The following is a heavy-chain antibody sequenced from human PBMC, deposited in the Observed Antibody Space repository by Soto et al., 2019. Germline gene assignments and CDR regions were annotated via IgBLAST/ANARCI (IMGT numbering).Heavy chain of an antibody. V-gene: IGHV3-33*03. CDR2: IWYDGTNT. D-gene: IGHD2-15*01. CDR3: APSTNVRSAGGYFDQ. CDR1: GFTFSSYG. Sequence: QVQLVESGGGVVQPGRSLTLSCAASGFTFSSYGMHWVRQAPGEGLEWVAYIWYDGTNTYYIDSVKGRFTISRDNSKKTLYLQMNSLRVEDTAVYYCAPSTNVRSAGGYFDQWGQGTLVTVSS. J-gene: IGHJ4*02.